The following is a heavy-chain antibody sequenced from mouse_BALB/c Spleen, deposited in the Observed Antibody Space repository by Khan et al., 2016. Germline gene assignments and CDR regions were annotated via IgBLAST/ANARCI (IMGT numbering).Heavy chain of an antibody. CDR1: GYTFTNYG. CDR2: IHTSTGEP. V-gene: IGHV9-3*02. CDR3: ARTARATFVY. J-gene: IGHJ3*01. Sequence: QIQLVQSGPELKTPGETVKISCKASGYTFTNYGMNWVKQAPGKGLEWMGWIHTSTGEPTYAEEFKGRIAFSLETSANTAYLQLNNLKSEDTATSFCARTARATFVYWGQGTLVTVSA. D-gene: IGHD3-1*01.